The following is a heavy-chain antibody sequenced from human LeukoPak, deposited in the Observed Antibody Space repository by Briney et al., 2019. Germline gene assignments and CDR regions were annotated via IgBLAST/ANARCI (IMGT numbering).Heavy chain of an antibody. CDR2: INPSGGST. V-gene: IGHV1-46*01. J-gene: IGHJ3*02. CDR3: ARGPMTTVTTVAAFDI. D-gene: IGHD4-17*01. Sequence: GASVKVSCKASGYTFTSYYMHWVRQAPGQGLEWMGIINPSGGSTSYAQKFQGRVTMTRDMSTSTVYMELSSLRSEDTAVYYCARGPMTTVTTVAAFDIWGQGTMVTVSS. CDR1: GYTFTSYY.